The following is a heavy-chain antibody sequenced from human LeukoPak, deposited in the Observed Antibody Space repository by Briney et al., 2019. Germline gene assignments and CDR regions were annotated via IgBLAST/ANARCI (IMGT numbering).Heavy chain of an antibody. CDR1: GFTFSSYS. D-gene: IGHD4-17*01. V-gene: IGHV3-48*02. CDR3: AGAVLCYGDYVCYGMDV. CDR2: ISSSSSTI. Sequence: SGGSLRLSCAASGFTFSSYSMNWVRQAPGKGLEWVSYISSSSSTIYYADSVKGRFTISRDNAKNSLYLQMNSLRDEDTAVYYCAGAVLCYGDYVCYGMDVWGQGTTVTVSS. J-gene: IGHJ6*02.